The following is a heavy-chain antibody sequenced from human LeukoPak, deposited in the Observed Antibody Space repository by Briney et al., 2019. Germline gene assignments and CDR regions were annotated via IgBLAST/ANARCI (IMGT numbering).Heavy chain of an antibody. CDR2: ISSSSSTI. J-gene: IGHJ4*02. CDR1: GFTFSSYS. Sequence: GGSLRLSCAASGFTFSSYSMNWVRQAPGKGLEWVSYISSSSSTIYYADSVKGRFTISRDNAKNSLYLQMNSLRAEDPAVYYCAREGGGYNNRGFDYWGQGTLVTVSS. CDR3: AREGGGYNNRGFDY. V-gene: IGHV3-48*01. D-gene: IGHD5-24*01.